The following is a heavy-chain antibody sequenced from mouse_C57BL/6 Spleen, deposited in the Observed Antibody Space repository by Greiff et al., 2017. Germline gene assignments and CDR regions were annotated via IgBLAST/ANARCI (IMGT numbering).Heavy chain of an antibody. J-gene: IGHJ1*03. V-gene: IGHV5-17*01. CDR1: GFTFSDYG. CDR3: AGNAFDV. Sequence: DVMLVESGGGLVKPGGSLKLSCAASGFTFSDYGMHWVRQAPEKGLEWVAYISSGSSTIYYADTVKGRFTISRDNAKNTLFLQMTSLRSEDTARYYCAGNAFDVWGTGTTVTVSS. CDR2: ISSGSSTI.